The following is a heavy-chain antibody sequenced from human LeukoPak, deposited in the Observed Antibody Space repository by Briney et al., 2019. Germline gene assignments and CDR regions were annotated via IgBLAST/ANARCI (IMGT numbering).Heavy chain of an antibody. V-gene: IGHV4-4*07. CDR2: IYSSGRT. CDR1: GGSISSYY. J-gene: IGHJ4*02. CDR3: ARVRGRSSDYYFDY. D-gene: IGHD6-6*01. Sequence: PSDTLSLTCTVSGGSISSYYWSWLRQPAGKGLEWIGRIYSSGRTNHNPSLKSRVTMSVDTSKNQYSLKLSSVTAADTAVYYCARVRGRSSDYYFDYWGQGTLVTVSS.